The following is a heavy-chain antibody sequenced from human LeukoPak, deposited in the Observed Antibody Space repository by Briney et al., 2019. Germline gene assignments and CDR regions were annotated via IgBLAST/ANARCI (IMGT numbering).Heavy chain of an antibody. Sequence: GGSLRLSCSASGFIFSNYAMHWVRQAPGKGLEYVSAISYNGGSTYYADSVKARFTISRDNSKNTLHLQMSSLRAEDRAVYYCVRFIAVAGTNQGFDYWGQGTLVTVSS. V-gene: IGHV3-64D*09. CDR2: ISYNGGST. J-gene: IGHJ4*02. D-gene: IGHD6-19*01. CDR1: GFIFSNYA. CDR3: VRFIAVAGTNQGFDY.